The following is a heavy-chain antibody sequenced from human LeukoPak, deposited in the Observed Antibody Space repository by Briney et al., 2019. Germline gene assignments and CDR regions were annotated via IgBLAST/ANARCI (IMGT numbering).Heavy chain of an antibody. CDR1: GFTFSDYY. J-gene: IGHJ4*02. CDR3: AREWRKYCSSTSCLLPDY. Sequence: PGGSLRLSCAASGFTFSDYYMSWIRQAPGKGLEWVSYISSSSSYTNYADSVKGRFTISRDNAKNSLYLQMNSLRAEDTAVYYCAREWRKYCSSTSCLLPDYWGQGTLVTVSS. D-gene: IGHD2-2*01. CDR2: ISSSSSYT. V-gene: IGHV3-11*06.